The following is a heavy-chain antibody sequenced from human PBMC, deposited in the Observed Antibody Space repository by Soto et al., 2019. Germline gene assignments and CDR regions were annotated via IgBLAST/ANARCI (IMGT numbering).Heavy chain of an antibody. CDR3: ARQLGHDYINNWFDP. CDR1: GYRFTSYW. CDR2: IYPGDSDA. J-gene: IGHJ5*02. V-gene: IGHV5-51*01. Sequence: GESLKIACKGSGYRFTSYWIAWVRQMPGKGLEWMGIIYPGDSDARYSPSFQGQVTISVDKSISTAYLQWSSLKASDTAIYYCARQLGHDYINNWFDPWGQGTLVTVSS. D-gene: IGHD4-4*01.